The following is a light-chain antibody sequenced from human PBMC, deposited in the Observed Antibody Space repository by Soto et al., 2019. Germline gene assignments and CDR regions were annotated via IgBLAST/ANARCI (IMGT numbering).Light chain of an antibody. Sequence: DIQMTQSPSTLSASVGDRVTITCRASQSISSWFAWYQQKPGKATKLLLYDASSFKSRVPSRFSGTGSATEVTLTISSLQPGEFATYYSQQYYTYPYTLGQGPKLEIK. J-gene: IGKJ2*01. CDR3: QQYYTYPYT. V-gene: IGKV1-5*01. CDR2: DAS. CDR1: QSISSW.